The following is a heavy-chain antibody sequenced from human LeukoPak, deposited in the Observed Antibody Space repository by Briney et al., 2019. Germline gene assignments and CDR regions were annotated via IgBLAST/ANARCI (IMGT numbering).Heavy chain of an antibody. CDR1: GGSISSSGYS. V-gene: IGHV4-30-2*01. CDR2: IYHSGGT. J-gene: IGHJ4*02. Sequence: SQTLSLTCAVSGGSISSSGYSWSWIRQPPGKGLEWFGYIYHSGGTYYNPSLKSRVTISVDRSSNQFSLKLTSVTAADTAVYYCARTVTTTHFDYWGQGTLVTVSS. D-gene: IGHD4-11*01. CDR3: ARTVTTTHFDY.